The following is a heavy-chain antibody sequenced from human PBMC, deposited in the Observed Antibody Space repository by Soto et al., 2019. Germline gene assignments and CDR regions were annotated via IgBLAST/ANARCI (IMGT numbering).Heavy chain of an antibody. CDR1: GGSFSGYY. D-gene: IGHD3-22*01. CDR2: INHSGST. CDR3: ARGLGITMIVVADDAFDI. Sequence: SETLSLTCAVYGGSFSGYYWSWIRQPPGKWLEWIGEINHSGSTNYNPSLKSRVTISVDTSKNQFSLKLSSVTAADTAVYYCARGLGITMIVVADDAFDIWGQGXMVTVSS. J-gene: IGHJ3*02. V-gene: IGHV4-34*01.